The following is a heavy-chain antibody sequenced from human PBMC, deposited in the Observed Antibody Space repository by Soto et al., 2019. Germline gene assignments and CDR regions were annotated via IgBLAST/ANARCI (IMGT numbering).Heavy chain of an antibody. D-gene: IGHD5-12*01. V-gene: IGHV1-46*01. CDR1: GYSFTSQY. CDR3: AREQGLRPGGGGTEPLDI. Sequence: QVQLVQSGAEVKKPGASVKISCEASGYSFTSQYVHWVRQAPGQGLEWMGIINPNGGSTTYAQKFQGRVPMTRDTSTSTVYMERSSLTSEATAVYYCAREQGLRPGGGGTEPLDIWGQGTMVTVAS. CDR2: INPNGGST. J-gene: IGHJ3*02.